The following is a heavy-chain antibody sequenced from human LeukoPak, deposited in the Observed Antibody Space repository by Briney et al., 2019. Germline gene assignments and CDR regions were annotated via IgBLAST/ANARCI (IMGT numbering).Heavy chain of an antibody. Sequence: SETLSLTCTVSGGSISGYFWSWIRQPPGKELEWIGCIYYSGSTNYNPSLKSRVTISVDTSKNQFSLKLSSVTAADTAVYFCSRWRVPTTTVFYYGMDVWGKGTTVTVTS. CDR1: GGSISGYF. V-gene: IGHV4-59*01. CDR2: IYYSGST. CDR3: SRWRVPTTTVFYYGMDV. J-gene: IGHJ6*04. D-gene: IGHD2/OR15-2a*01.